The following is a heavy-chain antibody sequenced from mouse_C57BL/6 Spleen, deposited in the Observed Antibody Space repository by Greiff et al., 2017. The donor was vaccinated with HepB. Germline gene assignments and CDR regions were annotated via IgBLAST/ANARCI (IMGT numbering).Heavy chain of an antibody. D-gene: IGHD1-1*01. CDR2: ISDGGSYT. CDR1: GFTFSSYA. Sequence: DVQLQESGGGLVKPGGSLKLSCAASGFTFSSYAMSWVRQTPEKRLEWVATISDGGSYTYYPDNVKGRFTISRDNAKNNLYLQMSHLKSEDTAMYYCARVTTVVEEWGQGTLVTVSA. J-gene: IGHJ3*02. V-gene: IGHV5-4*01. CDR3: ARVTTVVEE.